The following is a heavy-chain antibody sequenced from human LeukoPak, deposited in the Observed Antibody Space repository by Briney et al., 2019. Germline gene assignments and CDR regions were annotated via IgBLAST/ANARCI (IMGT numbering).Heavy chain of an antibody. CDR3: AREGSSGYTNWFDP. V-gene: IGHV4-30-2*01. CDR2: IYHSGST. D-gene: IGHD3-22*01. CDR1: GGSISSGGYS. Sequence: SQTLSLTCAVSGGSISSGGYSWSWIRQPPGKGLEWIGYIYHSGSTYYNPSPKSRVTISVDRSRNQFSLKLSSVTAADTAVYYCAREGSSGYTNWFDPWGQGTLVTVSS. J-gene: IGHJ5*02.